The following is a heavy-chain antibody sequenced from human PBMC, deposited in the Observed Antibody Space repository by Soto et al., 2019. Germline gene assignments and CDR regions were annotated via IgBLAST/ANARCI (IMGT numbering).Heavy chain of an antibody. CDR2: ISSSSYI. V-gene: IGHV3-21*01. D-gene: IGHD5-12*01. CDR3: ARARYYSGYDHHWFDP. J-gene: IGHJ5*02. CDR1: GFTFSNYS. Sequence: GGLKRVCCAASGFTFSNYSMHWVRQAPGKGLEWVSSISSSSYIYYADSVKGRFTISRDNAKNSLYLQMNSLRAEDTAVYYCARARYYSGYDHHWFDPWGQGTLVTVSS.